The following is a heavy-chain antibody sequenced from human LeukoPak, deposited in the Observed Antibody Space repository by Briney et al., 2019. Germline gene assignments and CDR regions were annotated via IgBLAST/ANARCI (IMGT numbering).Heavy chain of an antibody. D-gene: IGHD4/OR15-4a*01. CDR3: AKDLGLVLSTVAPFDN. V-gene: IGHV3-23*01. CDR2: LSGSGTNT. Sequence: PGGSLRLSCAASGFTFSTFPMSRVRQAPGKGLDWVSTLSGSGTNTYYADSVKGRFTISRDNSENTLYLQMNSLRADDTAVYYCAKDLGLVLSTVAPFDNWGQGTLVTVSS. CDR1: GFTFSTFP. J-gene: IGHJ4*02.